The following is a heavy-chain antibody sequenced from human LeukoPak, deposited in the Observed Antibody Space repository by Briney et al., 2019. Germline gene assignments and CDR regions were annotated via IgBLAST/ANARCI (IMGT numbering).Heavy chain of an antibody. V-gene: IGHV3-7*01. D-gene: IGHD1-1*01. CDR3: GRDLFILGNAAANCSAP. CDR2: INQDGSGK. J-gene: IGHJ5*02. Sequence: GGSLRLSCGASGVIFSSYWMSWVRQAPGKGLEWVANINQDGSGKYYVDSVKGRFTISRDNAKNSLYLQMNSLRADGTALYYCGRDLFILGNAAANCSAPWGKGTLFTVSS. CDR1: GVIFSSYW.